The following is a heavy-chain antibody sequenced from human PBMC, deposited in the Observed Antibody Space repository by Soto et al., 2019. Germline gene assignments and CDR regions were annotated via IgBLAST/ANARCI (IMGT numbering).Heavy chain of an antibody. CDR1: GYTFTSYY. J-gene: IGHJ6*02. CDR2: INPSGGST. D-gene: IGHD6-6*01. CDR3: AFRYSRSLYYRMDV. V-gene: IGHV1-46*01. Sequence: GSSVKVSCKASGYTFTSYYMHWVRQAPGQGLEWMGVINPSGGSTSYAQKFQGRVTMTRETSTSTVYMELSSLRSEDTAVYYCAFRYSRSLYYRMDVRGQGTTVTLSS.